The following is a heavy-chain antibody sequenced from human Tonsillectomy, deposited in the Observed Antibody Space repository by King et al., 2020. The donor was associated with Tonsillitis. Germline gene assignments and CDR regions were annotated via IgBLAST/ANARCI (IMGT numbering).Heavy chain of an antibody. CDR2: IIPIFGSA. CDR3: ARDSPDVVRGTTRGYFDY. V-gene: IGHV1-69*12. Sequence: QLVQSGPEVKKPGSSVKVSCEPSGGTFSSFSISWVQQAPGQGLEWMGGIIPIFGSASYAQRFQGRVTITADESTSIAYMELDSLTSEDTAIYYCARDSPDVVRGTTRGYFDYWGQGTLVTVSS. J-gene: IGHJ4*02. CDR1: GGTFSSFS. D-gene: IGHD3-10*01.